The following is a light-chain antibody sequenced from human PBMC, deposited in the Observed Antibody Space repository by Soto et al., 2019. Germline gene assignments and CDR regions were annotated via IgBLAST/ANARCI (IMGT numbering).Light chain of an antibody. J-gene: IGLJ3*02. CDR2: LNSDGSH. CDR1: SGHSSYA. Sequence: QLVLTQSPSASASLGASVKITCTLSSGHSSYAIAWHQQQPEKGPRYLMKLNSDGSHSKGDGIPDRFSGSSSGAERYLTISSFQSEDEADYYCQTWGTGIWVFGGGTKLTVL. CDR3: QTWGTGIWV. V-gene: IGLV4-69*01.